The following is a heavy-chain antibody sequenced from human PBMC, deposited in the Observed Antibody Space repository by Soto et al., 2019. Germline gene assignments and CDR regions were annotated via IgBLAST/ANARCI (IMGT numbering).Heavy chain of an antibody. CDR1: GFTFSSYA. J-gene: IGHJ4*02. CDR2: ISGSGGST. CDR3: AKEGERAAAFDY. V-gene: IGHV3-23*01. Sequence: GSLRLSCAASGFTFSSYAMSWVRQAPGKGLEWVSAISGSGGSTCYADSVMGRFTISRDNSKNTLYLQINSLRVEDTAIYYCAKEGERAAAFDYWGQGTLVTVSS. D-gene: IGHD6-13*01.